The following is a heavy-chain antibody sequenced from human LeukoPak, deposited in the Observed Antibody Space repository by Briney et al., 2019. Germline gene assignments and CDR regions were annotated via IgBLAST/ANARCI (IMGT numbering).Heavy chain of an antibody. CDR2: CDPEDGET. CDR3: AKGGDCGGDCYSLAEYFQH. Sequence: ASVKVSCKVSGYTLTELSMHWVRQAPGKRLEWMGGCDPEDGETIYAQKFQGRVTMTEDTSTDTAYMELSSLRSEDTAVYYCAKGGDCGGDCYSLAEYFQHWGQGTLVTVSS. CDR1: GYTLTELS. V-gene: IGHV1-24*01. D-gene: IGHD2-21*02. J-gene: IGHJ1*01.